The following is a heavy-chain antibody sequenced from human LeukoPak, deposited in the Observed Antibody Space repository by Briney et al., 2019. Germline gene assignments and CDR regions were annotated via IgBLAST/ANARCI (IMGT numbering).Heavy chain of an antibody. J-gene: IGHJ4*02. CDR1: GYTFTSYD. V-gene: IGHV1-8*03. Sequence: ASVKVSCKASGYTFTSYDINWVRQATGQGLGWMGWMNPNSGNTGYAQKFQGRVTITRNTSMSTAYMELSSLRSEDTAVYYCARERFGSIGLWYWGQGTLVTVSS. CDR2: MNPNSGNT. D-gene: IGHD3-10*01. CDR3: ARERFGSIGLWY.